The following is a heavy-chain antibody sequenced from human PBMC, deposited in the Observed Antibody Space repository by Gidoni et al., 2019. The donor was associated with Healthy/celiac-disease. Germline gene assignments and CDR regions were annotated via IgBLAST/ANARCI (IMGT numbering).Heavy chain of an antibody. J-gene: IGHJ6*03. CDR3: ARVNYYGSGSYYAYYYYYMDV. D-gene: IGHD3-10*01. CDR1: GGSISSYY. CDR2: IYYSGST. V-gene: IGHV4-59*01. Sequence: QVQLQESGPGLVKPSETLSLTCTVSGGSISSYYWSWIRQPPGKGLEWIGYIYYSGSTNYNPSLKSRVTISVDTSKNQFSLKLSSVTAADTAVYYCARVNYYGSGSYYAYYYYYMDVWGKGTTVTVSS.